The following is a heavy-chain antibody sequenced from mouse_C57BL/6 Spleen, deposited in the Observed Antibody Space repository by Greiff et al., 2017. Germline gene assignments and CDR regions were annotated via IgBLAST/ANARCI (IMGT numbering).Heavy chain of an antibody. V-gene: IGHV5-17*01. CDR1: GFTFSDYG. D-gene: IGHD2-5*01. J-gene: IGHJ1*03. Sequence: EVKLMESGGGLVKPGGSLKLSCAASGFTFSDYGMHWVRQAPEKGLEWVAYISSGSSTIYYADTVKGRFTISRDNAKNTLFLQMTSLRSEDTAMYYCARPPYYSKGYCDVWGTGTTVTVSS. CDR2: ISSGSSTI. CDR3: ARPPYYSKGYCDV.